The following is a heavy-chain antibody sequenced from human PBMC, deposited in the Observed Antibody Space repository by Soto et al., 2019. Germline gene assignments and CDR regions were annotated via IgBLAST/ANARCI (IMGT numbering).Heavy chain of an antibody. Sequence: SETLSLTCTVSGGSISSGGYYWSWIRQHPGKGLEWIGYIYYSGSTYYNPSLNSRVTISVDTSKNQFSLKLSSVTAADTAVYYCARVNQGTTSIQYYYYYYMDVWGKGTTVTV. D-gene: IGHD2-21*02. CDR1: GGSISSGGYY. J-gene: IGHJ6*03. CDR2: IYYSGST. V-gene: IGHV4-31*03. CDR3: ARVNQGTTSIQYYYYYYMDV.